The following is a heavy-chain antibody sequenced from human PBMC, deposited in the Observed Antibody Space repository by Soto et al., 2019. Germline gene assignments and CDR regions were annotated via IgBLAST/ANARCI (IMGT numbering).Heavy chain of an antibody. CDR2: INAGNGNK. V-gene: IGHV1-3*01. D-gene: IGHD6-19*01. Sequence: ASVKVSCKASGYTFTSYAMHWVRQAPGQRLEWMGWINAGNGNKKYSQKFQGRVTITRDTSASTAYMELSSLRSEDTAVYYCATWYRYSSHPWGQGTLVTVSS. J-gene: IGHJ5*02. CDR1: GYTFTSYA. CDR3: ATWYRYSSHP.